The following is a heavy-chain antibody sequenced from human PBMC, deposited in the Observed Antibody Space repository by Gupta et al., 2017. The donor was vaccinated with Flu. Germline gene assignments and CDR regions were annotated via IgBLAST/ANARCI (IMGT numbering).Heavy chain of an antibody. J-gene: IGHJ4*02. Sequence: HESGPGLVKPSQTLALTCTVSGGSISSGSYYWSWIRQPAGKGLEWIGRIYTSGSTNYNPALKSRVTRSLDTSKNQFALKLRSVKAADTAVYYFAISTRSWQWLDYGCQVTMVTVSS. CDR1: GGSISSGSYY. CDR2: IYTSGST. D-gene: IGHD6-19*01. CDR3: AISTRSWQWLDY. V-gene: IGHV4-61*02.